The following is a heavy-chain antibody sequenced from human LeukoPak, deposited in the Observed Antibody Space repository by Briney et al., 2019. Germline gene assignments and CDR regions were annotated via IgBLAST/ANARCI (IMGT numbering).Heavy chain of an antibody. V-gene: IGHV3-74*01. CDR1: GFPFSSYW. CDR3: AKGSSWYPYFDN. J-gene: IGHJ4*02. CDR2: INIDGSNT. Sequence: PGGSLRLSCAASGFPFSSYWMHWVRQAPGKGLVWVSRINIDGSNTNYADSVKGRFTISRDNSKDTLYLQMNSLRAEDTAVYYCAKGSSWYPYFDNWGRGTLVTVSS. D-gene: IGHD6-13*01.